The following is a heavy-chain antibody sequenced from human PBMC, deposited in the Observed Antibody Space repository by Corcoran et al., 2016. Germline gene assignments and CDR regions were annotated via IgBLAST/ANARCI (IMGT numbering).Heavy chain of an antibody. CDR3: ARDRVAVRPGWFDP. J-gene: IGHJ5*02. D-gene: IGHD6-6*01. CDR2: ISYDGNNK. CDR1: GFVFSSYG. Sequence: QVQLVESGGGVVQPGRSLRLSCAASGFVFSSYGMHWVRQAPGKGLEWVAVISYDGNNKYYADSVKGRFTISRDNSKNTLYLQMNSLRADDTSIHYCARDRVAVRPGWFDPWGQGTLFTVSS. V-gene: IGHV3-30*03.